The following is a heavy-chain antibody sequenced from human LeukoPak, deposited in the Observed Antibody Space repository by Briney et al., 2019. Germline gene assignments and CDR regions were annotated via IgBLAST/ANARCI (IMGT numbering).Heavy chain of an antibody. CDR3: AREDIDRYYFDY. CDR1: GGSISSYY. CDR2: IYYSGST. Sequence: SETLSLTCTVSGGSISSYYWSWIRQPPGKGLEWIGYIYYSGSTNYNPSLKSRVTISVDTSKNQFSLKLSSVTAADTAVYYCAREDIDRYYFDYWGQGTLVTVSS. V-gene: IGHV4-59*01. D-gene: IGHD5-12*01. J-gene: IGHJ4*02.